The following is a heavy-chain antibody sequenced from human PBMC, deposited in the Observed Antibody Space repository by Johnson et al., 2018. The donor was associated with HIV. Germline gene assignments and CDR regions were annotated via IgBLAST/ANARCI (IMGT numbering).Heavy chain of an antibody. J-gene: IGHJ3*01. V-gene: IGHV3-30*04. CDR1: GFTFSSYA. CDR3: TTCPPGGDYLFSPLRVASGCV. CDR2: ISYDGSNK. Sequence: QVQLVESGGGVVQPGRSLRLSCAASGFTFSSYAMHWVRQAPGKGLEWVAVISYDGSNKYYADSVKGRCTISRDNSKNTLFLQMNSLKTEDTAVYYCTTCPPGGDYLFSPLRVASGCVWGQGTMVTVSS. D-gene: IGHD4-17*01.